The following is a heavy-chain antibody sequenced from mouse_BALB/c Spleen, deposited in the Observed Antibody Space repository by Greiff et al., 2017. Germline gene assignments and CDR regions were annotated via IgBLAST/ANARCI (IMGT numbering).Heavy chain of an antibody. J-gene: IGHJ2*01. CDR3: ARGSGCRLDY. Sequence: EVQLQQSGAELVKPGASVKLSCTASGFNIKDTYMHWVKQRPEQGLEWIGRIDPANGNTKYDPKFQGKATITADTSSNTAYLQLSSLTSEDTAVYSCARGSGCRLDYWGQGTALTVSS. D-gene: IGHD3-1*01. CDR2: IDPANGNT. V-gene: IGHV14-3*02. CDR1: GFNIKDTY.